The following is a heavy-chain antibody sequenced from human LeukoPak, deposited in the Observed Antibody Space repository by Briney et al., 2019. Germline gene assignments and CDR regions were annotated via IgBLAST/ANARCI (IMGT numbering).Heavy chain of an antibody. CDR1: GFIFNNYA. Sequence: PGGSLRLSCAGSGFIFNNYAMHWARQPPGKGLEWVSGISWNSGSIDYADSVKGRFTISRDNAKNSLYLQMNSLRVEDTAFYYCAKDNRRHYTSGPNPDSLHWDQGALVTVSS. D-gene: IGHD6-19*01. CDR2: ISWNSGSI. CDR3: AKDNRRHYTSGPNPDSLH. V-gene: IGHV3-9*01. J-gene: IGHJ4*02.